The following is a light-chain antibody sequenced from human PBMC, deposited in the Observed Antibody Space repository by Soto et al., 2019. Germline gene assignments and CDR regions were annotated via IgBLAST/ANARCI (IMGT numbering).Light chain of an antibody. V-gene: IGKV3-20*01. CDR1: QNVISSY. CDR3: QQYDSSHLT. CDR2: ATS. Sequence: ENVLTQSPGTLSLSPGERATLSCRASQNVISSYLAWYQQKPGQAPSLLVYATSSRAAGIPDRFSGSGSGTDFTLTISRLEREDFAVYYCQQYDSSHLTFGGGTKVEIK. J-gene: IGKJ4*01.